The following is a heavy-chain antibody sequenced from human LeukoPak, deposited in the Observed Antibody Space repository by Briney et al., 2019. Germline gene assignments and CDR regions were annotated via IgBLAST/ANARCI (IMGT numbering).Heavy chain of an antibody. CDR2: IKQDGSVI. CDR1: GFSFSTHW. Sequence: GGALRLSCAASGFSFSTHWMSWFRQAPGEGLEWVALIKQDGSVIHYVDSVKGRFTISRDNAKNSLSLQMNSLRADDTAVYYCAGDEGWTFDIWGQGTKVTVSS. V-gene: IGHV3-7*01. CDR3: AGDEGWTFDI. D-gene: IGHD5-24*01. J-gene: IGHJ3*02.